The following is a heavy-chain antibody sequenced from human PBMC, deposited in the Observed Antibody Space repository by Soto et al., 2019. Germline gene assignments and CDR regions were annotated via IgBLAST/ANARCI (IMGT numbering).Heavy chain of an antibody. J-gene: IGHJ5*02. D-gene: IGHD4-17*01. CDR2: ISRGGSS. V-gene: IGHV4-4*09. CDR3: ARLRWETENNWFDP. Sequence: SETLSLTCTVSGGSIFSDDWTWIRQPPGKGLEWIGYISRGGSSRYAPPLKGRLTISIDPSTNRFSLNLTSVTAADTAVYFCARLRWETENNWFDPWGQGALVTVSS. CDR1: GGSIFSDD.